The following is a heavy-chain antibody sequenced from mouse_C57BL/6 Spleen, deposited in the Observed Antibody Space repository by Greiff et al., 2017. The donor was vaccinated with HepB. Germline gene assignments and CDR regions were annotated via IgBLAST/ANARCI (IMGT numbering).Heavy chain of an antibody. J-gene: IGHJ2*01. Sequence: EVMLVESGGGLVKPGGSLKLSCAASGFTFSSYAMSWVRQTPEKRLEWVATISDGGSYTYYPDNVKGRFTISRDSAKNNLYLQMSHLKSEDTAMYYCARDQGEAFDYWGQGTTLTVSS. CDR3: ARDQGEAFDY. CDR2: ISDGGSYT. CDR1: GFTFSSYA. V-gene: IGHV5-4*01.